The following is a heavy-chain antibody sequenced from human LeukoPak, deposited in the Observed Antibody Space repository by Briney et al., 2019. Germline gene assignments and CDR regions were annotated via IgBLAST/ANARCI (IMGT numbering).Heavy chain of an antibody. CDR3: ARARKYQLLFDAFDI. J-gene: IGHJ3*02. Sequence: PSETLSLTCTVSGYSISSGYYWGWIRQPPGKGLEWIGSIYHSGSTYYNPSLKSRVTISVDTSKNQFSLKLSSVTAADTAVYYCARARKYQLLFDAFDIWGQGTMVTVSS. D-gene: IGHD2-2*01. CDR1: GYSISSGYY. CDR2: IYHSGST. V-gene: IGHV4-38-2*02.